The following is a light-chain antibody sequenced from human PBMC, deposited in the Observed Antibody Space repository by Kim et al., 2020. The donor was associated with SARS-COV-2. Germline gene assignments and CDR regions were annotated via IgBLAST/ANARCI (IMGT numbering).Light chain of an antibody. V-gene: IGLV3-1*01. Sequence: SYELTQPPSVSVSPGQTANITCSGDRLGNKYASWYQQKPGQSPVLVIYQDDKRPSGIPQRFSGSNSGNTATLTISGTQAMDEADYYCQAWDSGVVFGGGTQLTVL. CDR2: QDD. CDR1: RLGNKY. CDR3: QAWDSGVV. J-gene: IGLJ2*01.